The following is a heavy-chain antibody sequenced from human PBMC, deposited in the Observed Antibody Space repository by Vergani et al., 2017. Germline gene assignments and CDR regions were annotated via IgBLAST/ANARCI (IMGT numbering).Heavy chain of an antibody. CDR1: GFTFSSHG. D-gene: IGHD1-1*01. CDR3: ARWGNDKRLDS. V-gene: IGHV3-33*01. J-gene: IGHJ5*01. Sequence: QVQLVESAGGVVQPGRSLPLSCVASGFTFSSHGMHWVRQAPGKGIEWVAVIWYDGSNKYYGDSVKGRFTISRDNSKNTLYLQMNSLRVEDTAVYYCARWGNDKRLDSLGQGTLVTVSS. CDR2: IWYDGSNK.